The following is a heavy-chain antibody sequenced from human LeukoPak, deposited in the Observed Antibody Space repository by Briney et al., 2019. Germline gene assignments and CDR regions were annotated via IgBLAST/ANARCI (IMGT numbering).Heavy chain of an antibody. D-gene: IGHD2-2*01. CDR1: GFTFSSYG. V-gene: IGHV3-7*05. CDR2: IQQDGRQK. CDR3: ARAYCSGSSCYAGGFDY. J-gene: IGHJ4*02. Sequence: GGSLRLSCAASGFTFSSYGMNWVRQAPGRGLEWVANIQQDGRQKYYVDSVKGRFTISRDNAKNSLYLEMNSLRAEDTAVYYCARAYCSGSSCYAGGFDYWGQGTLVTVSS.